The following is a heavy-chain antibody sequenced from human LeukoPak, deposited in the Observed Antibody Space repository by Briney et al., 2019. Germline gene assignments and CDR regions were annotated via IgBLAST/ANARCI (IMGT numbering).Heavy chain of an antibody. CDR2: IFYSGST. V-gene: IGHV4-39*07. CDR1: GGSISNSDYY. J-gene: IGHJ6*03. Sequence: SETLSLTCTVSGGSISNSDYYWGWIRQPPGKGLECIGSIFYSGSTYYNPSLKSRVTISVDTSKNQFSLKLSSVTAAGTAVYYCARGTYYYYYYMDVWGKGTTVTVSS. CDR3: ARGTYYYYYYMDV.